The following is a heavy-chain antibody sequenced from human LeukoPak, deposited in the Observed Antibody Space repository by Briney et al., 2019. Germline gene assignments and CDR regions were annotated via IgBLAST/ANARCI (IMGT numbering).Heavy chain of an antibody. CDR1: GYRFTSYW. J-gene: IGHJ3*02. CDR2: IYPGDSDT. D-gene: IGHD6-19*01. Sequence: GESLKISCKGSGYRFTSYWIGWVRQMPGKGLEWMGVIYPGDSDTRYSPSFQGQVTISADKSISTAYLQWSSLKASDTAMYFCAREGQWLVFDAFDIWGQGTMVTVSS. V-gene: IGHV5-51*01. CDR3: AREGQWLVFDAFDI.